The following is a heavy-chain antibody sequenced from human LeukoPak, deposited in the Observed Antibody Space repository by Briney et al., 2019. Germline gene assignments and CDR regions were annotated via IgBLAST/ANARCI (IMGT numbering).Heavy chain of an antibody. CDR3: ARSLPWTIFGVVTPHEV. Sequence: SETLSLTCTVSGGSLSSYYWSWIRQPAGKGLEWIGRIYTSGSTNYNPSLKSRVTMSVDTSKNQFSLKLSSVTAADTAVYYCARSLPWTIFGVVTPHEVWGQGTLVTVSS. V-gene: IGHV4-4*07. CDR1: GGSLSSYY. J-gene: IGHJ4*02. D-gene: IGHD3-3*01. CDR2: IYTSGST.